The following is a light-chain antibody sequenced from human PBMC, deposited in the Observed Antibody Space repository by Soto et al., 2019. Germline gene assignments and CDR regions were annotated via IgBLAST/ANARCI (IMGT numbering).Light chain of an antibody. V-gene: IGKV4-1*01. CDR1: QSVLYSSNNKNY. Sequence: DMEMTQSPESLAVSIGERATINCKSSQSVLYSSNNKNYLAWYQQKPGQPPKLLIYWASTRESGVPDRFSGSGSGTDFTLTISSLQAEDVAVYYCQQYYSTLLTFGGGTKVDIK. CDR3: QQYYSTLLT. J-gene: IGKJ4*01. CDR2: WAS.